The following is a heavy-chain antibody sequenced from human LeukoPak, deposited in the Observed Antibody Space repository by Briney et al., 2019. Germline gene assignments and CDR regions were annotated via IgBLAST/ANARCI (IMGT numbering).Heavy chain of an antibody. J-gene: IGHJ4*02. Sequence: PGGSLRLSCAASGLTFSSYAMSWVRQAPGKGLEWVSAIGGSGGSTNYADSVEGRFTISRDNSKNTLYLQMNSLRAEDTALYYCAKDRDGYIGAFDYWGQGTLVTVSS. CDR1: GLTFSSYA. D-gene: IGHD5-24*01. V-gene: IGHV3-23*01. CDR3: AKDRDGYIGAFDY. CDR2: IGGSGGST.